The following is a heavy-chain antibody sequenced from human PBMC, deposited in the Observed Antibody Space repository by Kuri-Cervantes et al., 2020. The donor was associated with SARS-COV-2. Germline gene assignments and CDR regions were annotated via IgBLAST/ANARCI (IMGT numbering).Heavy chain of an antibody. D-gene: IGHD3-3*01. J-gene: IGHJ5*02. CDR2: VYSTGRT. CDR1: GGSISSGVYY. CDR3: VRRFDLWSPGNWFDP. V-gene: IGHV4-39*01. Sequence: SETLSLTCGVSGGSISSGVYYWGWIRQPPGKGLEWIGSVYSTGRTYYNPSLKSRVTIPVDTSKNQFSLKLSSVTAADTAVYYCVRRFDLWSPGNWFDPWGQGILVTVSS.